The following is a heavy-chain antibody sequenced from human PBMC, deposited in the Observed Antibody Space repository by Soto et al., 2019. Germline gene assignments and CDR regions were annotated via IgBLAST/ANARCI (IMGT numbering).Heavy chain of an antibody. CDR2: IYYTGST. D-gene: IGHD6-13*01. J-gene: IGHJ5*02. CDR1: GDYIRSGGYY. CDR3: ARDMRAAHNTRRSIAP. Sequence: QVQLQESGPRLVKPSQTLSLTCNVSGDYIRSGGYYWSWIRPRPGKDLEWIGYIYYTGSTYYNRSLRSRLSMSVETADNQFSLKLTSVTAAATATYYCARDMRAAHNTRRSIAPWGQGILVTVSA. V-gene: IGHV4-31*03.